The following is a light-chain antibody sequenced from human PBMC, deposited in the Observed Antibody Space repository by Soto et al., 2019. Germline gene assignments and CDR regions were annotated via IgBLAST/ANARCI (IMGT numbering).Light chain of an antibody. Sequence: EIVLTQSPAILSLSPGGRATLSCRASQSVYSYLAWYQQKPGQAPRLLIYDASNRAAGIPARFSGSGSGTDFTLTISSLEPEDFAAYYCQQRSNWPYTFGQGTKLEIK. CDR1: QSVYSY. CDR3: QQRSNWPYT. V-gene: IGKV3-11*01. J-gene: IGKJ2*01. CDR2: DAS.